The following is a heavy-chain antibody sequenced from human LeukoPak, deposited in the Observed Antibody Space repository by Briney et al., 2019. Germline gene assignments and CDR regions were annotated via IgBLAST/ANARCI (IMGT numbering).Heavy chain of an antibody. CDR2: ISYDGSNK. Sequence: GGSLRLSCAASGFTFSSYGIHWVRQAPGKGLEWVAVISYDGSNKYYADSVKGRFTISRDNSKNTLYLQMNSLKAEDTAVYYCAREGGGYSYGDFDYWGQGTLVTVSS. J-gene: IGHJ4*02. CDR1: GFTFSSYG. CDR3: AREGGGYSYGDFDY. V-gene: IGHV3-30*03. D-gene: IGHD5-18*01.